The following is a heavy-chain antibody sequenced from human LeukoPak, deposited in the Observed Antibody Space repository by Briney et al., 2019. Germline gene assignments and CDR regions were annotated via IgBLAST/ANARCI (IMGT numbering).Heavy chain of an antibody. CDR3: ASTGYCSSTSCYGIDY. D-gene: IGHD2-2*01. V-gene: IGHV5-10-1*01. J-gene: IGHJ4*02. CDR1: GYSFTSYW. CDR2: IDPSDSYT. Sequence: GESLKISCKGSGYSFTSYWISWVRQMPGKGLECMGRIDPSDSYTNYSPSFQGHVTISADKSISTAYLQWSSLKASDTAMYYCASTGYCSSTSCYGIDYWGQGTLVTVSS.